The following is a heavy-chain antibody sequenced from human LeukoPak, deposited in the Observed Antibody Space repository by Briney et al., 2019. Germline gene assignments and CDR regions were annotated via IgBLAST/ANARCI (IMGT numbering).Heavy chain of an antibody. Sequence: XXGWVRXLXGXGLEWMGIIYPGDSDTRYSPSFQGQVTISADKSISAAYLQWSSLKASDTAMYYCARSLGVDFDYWGQGTLVTVSS. CDR2: IYPGDSDT. CDR1: X. CDR3: ARSLGVDFDY. J-gene: IGHJ4*02. D-gene: IGHD3-10*01. V-gene: IGHV5-51*01.